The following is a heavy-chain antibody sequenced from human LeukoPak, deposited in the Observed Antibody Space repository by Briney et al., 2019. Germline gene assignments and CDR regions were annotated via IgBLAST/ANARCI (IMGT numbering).Heavy chain of an antibody. V-gene: IGHV3-11*01. Sequence: GGSLRLSCAASGFTFSDYYMSWIRQAPGKGLEWVSYISSSGSTIYYADSVKGRFTIPRDNAKNSLYLQMNSLRAEDTAVYYCARGGNMVRGVIVLYYGMDVWGQGTTVTVSS. J-gene: IGHJ6*02. CDR2: ISSSGSTI. CDR3: ARGGNMVRGVIVLYYGMDV. D-gene: IGHD3-10*01. CDR1: GFTFSDYY.